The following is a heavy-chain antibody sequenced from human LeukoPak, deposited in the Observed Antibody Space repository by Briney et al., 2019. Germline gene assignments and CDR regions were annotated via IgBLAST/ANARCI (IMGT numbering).Heavy chain of an antibody. Sequence: SETLSLTCAVSGYSISSGYYWGWIRQPPGQGLEWIGSIYHSGSTYYNPSLKSRVTISVDTSKSQFSLKLSSVTAADTAVYYCARPRYSSGWNYFDYWGQGTLVTVSS. V-gene: IGHV4-38-2*01. J-gene: IGHJ4*02. D-gene: IGHD6-19*01. CDR2: IYHSGST. CDR3: ARPRYSSGWNYFDY. CDR1: GYSISSGYY.